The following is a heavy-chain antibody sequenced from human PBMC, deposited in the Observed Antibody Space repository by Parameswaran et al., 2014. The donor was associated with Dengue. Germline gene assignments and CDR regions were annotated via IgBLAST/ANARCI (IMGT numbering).Heavy chain of an antibody. J-gene: IGHJ5*02. Sequence: ESLKISCAASGFTFSSYAMSWVRQAPGKGLEWVSAISGSGGSTYYADSVKGRFTISRDNSKNTLYLQMNSLRAEDTAVYYCAKSLYYDFWSGYPNWFDPWAREPWSPSPQ. CDR2: ISGSGGST. D-gene: IGHD3-3*01. CDR1: GFTFSSYA. V-gene: IGHV3-23*01. CDR3: AKSLYYDFWSGYPNWFDP.